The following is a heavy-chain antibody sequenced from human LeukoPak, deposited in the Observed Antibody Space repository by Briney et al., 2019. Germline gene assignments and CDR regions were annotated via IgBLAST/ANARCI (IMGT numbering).Heavy chain of an antibody. J-gene: IGHJ4*02. V-gene: IGHV4-61*01. CDR2: IYYSGST. CDR1: GGSVSSGSYY. D-gene: IGHD4-17*01. Sequence: SETLSLTCAVSGGSVSSGSYYWSWIRQPPGKGLEWIGYIYYSGSTYYNPSLKSRVTISVDTSKNQFSLKLSSVTAADTAVYYCARRAYGDYYFDYWGQGTLVTVSS. CDR3: ARRAYGDYYFDY.